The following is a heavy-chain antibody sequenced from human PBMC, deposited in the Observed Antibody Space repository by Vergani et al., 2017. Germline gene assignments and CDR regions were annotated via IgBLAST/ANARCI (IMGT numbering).Heavy chain of an antibody. D-gene: IGHD3-16*02. J-gene: IGHJ5*02. Sequence: EVQLVETGGGLIQPGGSLRLSCAASGFTVSSNYMSWVRQAPGKGLEWVSGISWNSGSIGYADSVKGRFTISGDNSTNSLYLQMNSLVAEDTALYYCAKDIRLGELSFPQFDPWGQGTLVTVSS. CDR2: ISWNSGSI. CDR1: GFTVSSNY. CDR3: AKDIRLGELSFPQFDP. V-gene: IGHV3-9*01.